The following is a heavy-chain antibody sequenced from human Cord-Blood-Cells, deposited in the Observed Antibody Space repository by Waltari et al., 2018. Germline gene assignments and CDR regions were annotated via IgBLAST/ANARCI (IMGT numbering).Heavy chain of an antibody. J-gene: IGHJ6*02. CDR1: GFTFSSYG. Sequence: QVQLVESGGGVVQPGRSLRLSCAASGFTFSSYGMHWVRQAPGKGLEWVAVISYDGSNKSYADSVKGRFTISRDNSKNTLYLQMNSLRAEDTAVYYCAKKLDGSGSYYNYYYYGMDVWGQGTTVTVSS. D-gene: IGHD3-10*01. V-gene: IGHV3-30*18. CDR3: AKKLDGSGSYYNYYYYGMDV. CDR2: ISYDGSNK.